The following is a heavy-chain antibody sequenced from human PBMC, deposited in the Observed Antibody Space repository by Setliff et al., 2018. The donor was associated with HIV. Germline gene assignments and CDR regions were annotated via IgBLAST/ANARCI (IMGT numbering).Heavy chain of an antibody. V-gene: IGHV4-38-2*02. CDR3: ARRTYPGSYTPYFDY. Sequence: PSETLSLTCTVSDYSISSGYFWGWIRQPPGKGLEWIGTIYHSGRTDYNPSLETRATISVDTSKNQFSLRLTSVTAADTAVYYCARRTYPGSYTPYFDYWGQGTLVT. J-gene: IGHJ4*02. CDR1: DYSISSGYF. CDR2: IYHSGRT. D-gene: IGHD1-1*01.